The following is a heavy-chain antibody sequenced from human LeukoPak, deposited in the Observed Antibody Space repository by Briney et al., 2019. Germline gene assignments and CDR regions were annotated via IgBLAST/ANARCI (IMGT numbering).Heavy chain of an antibody. CDR2: IIPIFGIA. J-gene: IGHJ5*02. V-gene: IGHV1-69*13. CDR1: GGTFSSYA. Sequence: ASVKVSCKASGGTFSSYAISWVRQAPGQGLEWMGGIIPIFGIANYAQKFQGRVTITADESTSTAYMELSSLRSEDTAVYYCATDARVYPIEYNWFDPWGQGTLVTVSS. D-gene: IGHD5/OR15-5a*01. CDR3: ATDARVYPIEYNWFDP.